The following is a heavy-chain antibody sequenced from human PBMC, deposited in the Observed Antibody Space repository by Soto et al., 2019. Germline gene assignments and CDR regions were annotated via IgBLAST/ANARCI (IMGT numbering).Heavy chain of an antibody. Sequence: QVHLIQSGAEVKKPGASVKVSCKVSGYTLTELSMHWVRQAPGKGLEWMGGFDPEDGKTTSAQKFQGRVTVTEDTSTDTAYMELSSLRSEDTAVYYCVEGGTRWLKSPFDSWGQGTLVTVSS. CDR3: VEGGTRWLKSPFDS. D-gene: IGHD1-1*01. CDR1: GYTLTELS. V-gene: IGHV1-24*01. J-gene: IGHJ4*02. CDR2: FDPEDGKT.